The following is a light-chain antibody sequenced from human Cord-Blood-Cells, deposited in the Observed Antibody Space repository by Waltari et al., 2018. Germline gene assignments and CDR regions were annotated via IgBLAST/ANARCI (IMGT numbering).Light chain of an antibody. V-gene: IGKV3-20*01. CDR3: QQYGSSTYT. J-gene: IGKJ2*01. Sequence: EIVLTQSPGTLSLSPGERATLSFRASQSVSSSYLAWYQQKPGQAPRLLIYGASSRATGIPDRFSGSGSGTDFTLTISRLEPEDVAVYYCQQYGSSTYTFGQGTKLEIK. CDR1: QSVSSSY. CDR2: GAS.